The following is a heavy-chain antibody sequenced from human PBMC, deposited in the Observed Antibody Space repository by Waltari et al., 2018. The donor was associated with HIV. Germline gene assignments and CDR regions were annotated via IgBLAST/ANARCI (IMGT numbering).Heavy chain of an antibody. Sequence: QVPLVQSGAEVKKPGASVKVSCKVSGYTLSELSMHWVRQAPGKGLEWMGGFEPKQCKTIYAQNFQGRVTMTEDAATYTAYMELSSLRSEDTAVYYCTTEGLYCSGGTCYSRFDPWGQGTLVTVSS. D-gene: IGHD2-15*01. CDR1: GYTLSELS. V-gene: IGHV1-24*01. CDR2: FEPKQCKT. J-gene: IGHJ5*02. CDR3: TTEGLYCSGGTCYSRFDP.